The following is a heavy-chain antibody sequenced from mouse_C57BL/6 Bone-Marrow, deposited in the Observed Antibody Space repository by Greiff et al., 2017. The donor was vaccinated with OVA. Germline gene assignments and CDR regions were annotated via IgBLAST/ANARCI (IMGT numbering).Heavy chain of an antibody. CDR1: GYTFTRYW. V-gene: IGHV1-55*01. J-gene: IGHJ4*01. D-gene: IGHD2-5*01. Sequence: QVQLQQPGAELVKPGASVKMSCKASGYTFTRYWITWVKQRPGPGLEWIGDIYPGSGSTNYNEKFKSKATLTVDTSSSTAYMQLSSLTSEDSAVYYCARDSNSFYYAMDYWGQGTSVTVSS. CDR3: ARDSNSFYYAMDY. CDR2: IYPGSGST.